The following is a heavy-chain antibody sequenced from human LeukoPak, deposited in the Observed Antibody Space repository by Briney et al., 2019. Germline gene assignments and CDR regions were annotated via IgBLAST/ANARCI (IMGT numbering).Heavy chain of an antibody. CDR1: GLSVADYG. CDR2: IDWSGEST. Sequence: GGSLRLSCAASGLSVADYGMSWVRQAPGKGLEWVSGIDWSGESTGYADSVKGRFTISRDNVENALYLQMNNLRAEDTGLYFCTRDLSASWYSLAYWGRGTLVTVSS. J-gene: IGHJ4*02. CDR3: TRDLSASWYSLAY. V-gene: IGHV3-20*04. D-gene: IGHD2-2*01.